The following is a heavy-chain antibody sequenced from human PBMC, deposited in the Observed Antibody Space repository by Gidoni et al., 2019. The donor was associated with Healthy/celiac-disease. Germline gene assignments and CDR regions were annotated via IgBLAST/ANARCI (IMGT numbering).Heavy chain of an antibody. Sequence: QVQLVQSGEEVKKPGASVKVSCKASGYTFTGDYMHWVRQAPGQGLEWLGWINPNSGGTNYAQTFQGWVTMTRDTSISTAYMELSRLRSDDTAVYYCARGAVAIRAPRDAFDIWGQGTMVTVSS. D-gene: IGHD2-21*01. CDR1: GYTFTGDY. J-gene: IGHJ3*02. CDR2: INPNSGGT. V-gene: IGHV1-2*04. CDR3: ARGAVAIRAPRDAFDI.